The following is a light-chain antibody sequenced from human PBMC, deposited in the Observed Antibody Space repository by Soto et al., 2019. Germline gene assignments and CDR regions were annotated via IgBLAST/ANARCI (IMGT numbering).Light chain of an antibody. CDR1: QGISSY. CDR2: AAS. CDR3: QQYYSYPIT. Sequence: TGDRVTITCRASQGISSYLAWYQQKPGKAPKLLIYAASTLQSGVPSRFSGSGSGTDFTLTISCLQSEDFATYYCQQYYSYPITFGQGTRLEIK. J-gene: IGKJ5*01. V-gene: IGKV1-8*01.